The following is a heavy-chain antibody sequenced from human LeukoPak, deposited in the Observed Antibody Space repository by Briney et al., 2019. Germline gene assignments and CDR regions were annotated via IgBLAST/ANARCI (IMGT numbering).Heavy chain of an antibody. D-gene: IGHD2-2*01. CDR3: ARDRDYYATDQ. Sequence: PGGSLRLSCAASGFSLSRYWMSWVRQAPGKGLEWVANIGKDGSGNHYVDSVKGRFTISRDNAKNSLYLQMNSLRADDTAVYYCARDRDYYATDQWGQGTLVTVSS. V-gene: IGHV3-7*01. CDR1: GFSLSRYW. CDR2: IGKDGSGN. J-gene: IGHJ5*02.